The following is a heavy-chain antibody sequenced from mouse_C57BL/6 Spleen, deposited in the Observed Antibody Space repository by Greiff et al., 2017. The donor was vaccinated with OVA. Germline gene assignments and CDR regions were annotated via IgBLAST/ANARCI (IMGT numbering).Heavy chain of an antibody. D-gene: IGHD2-5*01. V-gene: IGHV1-47*01. CDR3: ARPGYSNYVFAY. Sequence: QVHVKQSGAELVKPGASVKMSCKASGYTFTTYPIEWMKQNHGKSLEWIGNFHPYNDDTKYNEKFKGKATLTVEKSSSTVYLELSRLTSDDSAVYYCARPGYSNYVFAYWGQGTLVTVSA. J-gene: IGHJ3*01. CDR2: FHPYNDDT. CDR1: GYTFTTYP.